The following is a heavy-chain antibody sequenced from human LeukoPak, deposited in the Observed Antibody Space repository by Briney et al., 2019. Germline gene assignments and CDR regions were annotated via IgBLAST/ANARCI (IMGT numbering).Heavy chain of an antibody. Sequence: PGGSLRLSCAASGFTFSSYSMNWVRQAPGKGLEWVSSISSSSSYIYYADSVKGRFTISRDNAKNSLYLQMNSLRAEDTAVYYCARDLHSSSSGPTRNTERGDYYMDVWGKGTTVTVSS. CDR3: ARDLHSSSSGPTRNTERGDYYMDV. D-gene: IGHD6-6*01. J-gene: IGHJ6*03. CDR2: ISSSSSYI. V-gene: IGHV3-21*01. CDR1: GFTFSSYS.